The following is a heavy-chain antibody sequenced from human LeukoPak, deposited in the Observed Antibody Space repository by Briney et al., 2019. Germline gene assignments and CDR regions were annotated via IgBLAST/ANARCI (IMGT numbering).Heavy chain of an antibody. V-gene: IGHV4-34*01. Sequence: PSETLSLTCAVYGGSFSGYYWSWIRQPPGKGLEWIGEIYHSGSTNYNPSLKSRVTISVDTSKNQFSLKLSSVTAADTAVYYCARGLPGSSSYDAFDIWGQGTMVTVSS. CDR3: ARGLPGSSSYDAFDI. D-gene: IGHD6-13*01. CDR1: GGSFSGYY. CDR2: IYHSGST. J-gene: IGHJ3*02.